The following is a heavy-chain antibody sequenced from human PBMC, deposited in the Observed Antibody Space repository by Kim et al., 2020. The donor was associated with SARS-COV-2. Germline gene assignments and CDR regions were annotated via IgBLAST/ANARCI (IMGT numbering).Heavy chain of an antibody. Sequence: YTNYAQKFQGRVTLTTDPATSTGYMGLRSLRSDDTAVYYCASYPRKNGMDVWGQGTTVTVSS. CDR3: ASYPRKNGMDV. V-gene: IGHV1-18*01. CDR2: YT. D-gene: IGHD3-16*02. J-gene: IGHJ6*02.